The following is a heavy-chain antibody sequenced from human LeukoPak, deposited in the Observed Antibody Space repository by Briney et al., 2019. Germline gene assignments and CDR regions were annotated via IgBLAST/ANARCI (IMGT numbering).Heavy chain of an antibody. Sequence: PGGSLRLSCAASGFNFRTYWMSWVRQAPGKGLEWVANIKQDGSEKHYVDSVKGRFTISRDNSKNTLYLQMNSLRAEDTAVYYCAKDRSTYYYDSSGYYPDAFDIWGQGTMVTVSS. V-gene: IGHV3-7*01. CDR3: AKDRSTYYYDSSGYYPDAFDI. CDR1: GFNFRTYW. CDR2: IKQDGSEK. J-gene: IGHJ3*02. D-gene: IGHD3-22*01.